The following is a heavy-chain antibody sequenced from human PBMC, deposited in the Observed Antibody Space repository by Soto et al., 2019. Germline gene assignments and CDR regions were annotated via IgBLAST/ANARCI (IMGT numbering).Heavy chain of an antibody. Sequence: ASVKVSCKASGGTFSSYAISWVRQAPGQGLEWMGGIIPIFGTANYAQKFQGRVTITTDTSTTTAYMELSSLRSEDTAVFYCARSGYSSGWYHWCFDLWGRGTLVTVSS. CDR3: ARSGYSSGWYHWCFDL. D-gene: IGHD6-19*01. J-gene: IGHJ2*01. V-gene: IGHV1-69*05. CDR1: GGTFSSYA. CDR2: IIPIFGTA.